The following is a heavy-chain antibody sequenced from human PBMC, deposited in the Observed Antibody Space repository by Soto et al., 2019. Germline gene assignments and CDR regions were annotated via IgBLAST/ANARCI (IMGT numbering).Heavy chain of an antibody. Sequence: SETLSLSCTVSGGAINDLYWSYIRQPPGKGLEWIGYIYYNGNTNYNPSLESRVTISVDRSKNQFSLRLTSLRAEDTAVYYCARDSADIAPDYFDYWGQGTLVTVPQ. CDR3: ARDSADIAPDYFDY. V-gene: IGHV4-59*11. D-gene: IGHD5-12*01. CDR1: GGAINDLY. J-gene: IGHJ4*02. CDR2: IYYNGNT.